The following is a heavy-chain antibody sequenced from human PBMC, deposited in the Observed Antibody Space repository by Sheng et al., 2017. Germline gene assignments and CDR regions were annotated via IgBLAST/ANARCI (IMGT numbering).Heavy chain of an antibody. CDR3: ARAFRFFESAGHLDY. CDR1: GGSFSGYY. J-gene: IGHJ4*02. V-gene: IGHV4-34*01. CDR2: VNHSGST. Sequence: QVQLQQWGAGLLKPSETLSLTCAVYGGSFSGYYWSWIRQPPREGAWSGLGKVNHSGSTNYNPSLKSRVTISVDTSKNQFSLKLSSVTAADTAVYYCARAFRFFESAGHLDYWGQGTLVTVSS. D-gene: IGHD6-19*01.